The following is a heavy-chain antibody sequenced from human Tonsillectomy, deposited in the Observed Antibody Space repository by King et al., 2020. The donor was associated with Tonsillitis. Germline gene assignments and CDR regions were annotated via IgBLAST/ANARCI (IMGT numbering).Heavy chain of an antibody. CDR1: GFTFSNYA. CDR3: AKDGLEQHLVRDFDS. D-gene: IGHD6-13*01. V-gene: IGHV3-23*04. CDR2: ISGSGGIT. Sequence: VQLVESGGGLVQPGGSLRLSCAASGFTFSNYAMSWVRQAPGKGLEWISGISGSGGITYYAHSVKGRFTFSRDNSKNTLYLQMNSLRAEDTAVYYCAKDGLEQHLVRDFDSWGQGTLVTVSS. J-gene: IGHJ4*02.